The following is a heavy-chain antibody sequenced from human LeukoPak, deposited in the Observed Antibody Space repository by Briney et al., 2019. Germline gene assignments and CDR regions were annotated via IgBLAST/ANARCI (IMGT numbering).Heavy chain of an antibody. J-gene: IGHJ4*02. D-gene: IGHD1-26*01. CDR2: IYYSGST. CDR3: ARHVGSENYPRYFDC. Sequence: KASETLSLTCTVSGGSISSSSYYWGWVRQPPGKGLEWIGSIYYSGSTYYNPSLKSRVTISVDTSKNQFSLKLSSVTAADTAVYYCARHVGSENYPRYFDCWGQGTLVTVSS. V-gene: IGHV4-39*01. CDR1: GGSISSSSYY.